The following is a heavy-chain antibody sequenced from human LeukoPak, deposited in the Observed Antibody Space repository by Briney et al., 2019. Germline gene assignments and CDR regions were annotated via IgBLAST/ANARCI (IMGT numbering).Heavy chain of an antibody. CDR1: GGSISSYY. CDR3: ARSPGSYYDSSGYYRLYYYYYMDV. J-gene: IGHJ6*03. CDR2: IYYSGST. Sequence: SETLSLTCTGSGGSISSYYWSWIRQPPGKGLEWIGYIYYSGSTNYNPSLKSRVTISVDTSKNQFSLKLSSVTAADTAVYYCARSPGSYYDSSGYYRLYYYYYMDVWGKGTTVTVSS. D-gene: IGHD3-22*01. V-gene: IGHV4-59*01.